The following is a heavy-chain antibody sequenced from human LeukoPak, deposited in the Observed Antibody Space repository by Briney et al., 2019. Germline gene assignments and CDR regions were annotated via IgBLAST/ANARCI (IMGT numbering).Heavy chain of an antibody. V-gene: IGHV1-2*06. CDR1: GYTFTGYY. J-gene: IGHJ4*02. CDR2: INPNSGGT. Sequence: EASVKVSCKASGYTFTGYYMHWVRQAPGQGREWMGRINPNSGGTNYAQKFQGRVTITRDTSISTAYMELSRLRSDDTAVYYCARVGSMVRGVKDGRVFDYWGQGTLVTVSS. CDR3: ARVGSMVRGVKDGRVFDY. D-gene: IGHD3-10*01.